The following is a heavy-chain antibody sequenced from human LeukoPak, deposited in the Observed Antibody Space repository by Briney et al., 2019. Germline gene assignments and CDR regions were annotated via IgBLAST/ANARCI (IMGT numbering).Heavy chain of an antibody. V-gene: IGHV3-64*05. CDR3: VKGLDYSSSQMDS. CDR1: GVIFSNTW. CDR2: INTNGANT. Sequence: GGSLRLSCAASGVIFSNTWINWVRQAPGKGLEYVSSINTNGANTYYADSVKGRFTISRDNSRNTVYVQMNSLTPEDTAVYYCVKGLDYSSSQMDSWGQGTLVTVSP. D-gene: IGHD6-6*01. J-gene: IGHJ4*02.